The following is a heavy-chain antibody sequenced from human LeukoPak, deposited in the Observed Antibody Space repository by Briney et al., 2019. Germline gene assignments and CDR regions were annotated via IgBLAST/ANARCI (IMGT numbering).Heavy chain of an antibody. V-gene: IGHV1-69*05. J-gene: IGHJ4*02. Sequence: SMKVSCKASRVTFSSYAISWVRQAPGQGLEWMGGITPIFGTANYAQKFQGRVTITTDESTSTAYMELSSLRSEDTAVYYCARDLRGQGLDYWGQGTLVTVSS. CDR2: ITPIFGTA. CDR3: ARDLRGQGLDY. D-gene: IGHD3-10*01. CDR1: RVTFSSYA.